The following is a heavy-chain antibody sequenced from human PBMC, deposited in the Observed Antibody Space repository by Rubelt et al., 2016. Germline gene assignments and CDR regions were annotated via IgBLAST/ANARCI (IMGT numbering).Heavy chain of an antibody. J-gene: IGHJ4*02. V-gene: IGHV3-33*01. CDR2: IWYDGSDK. CDR3: ASERVRGVILKPIFAY. CDR1: GFTFTTYG. D-gene: IGHD3-10*01. Sequence: HVQLVESGGDLVKPGRSLRLSCAASGFTFTTYGMHWVRQAPGKGLEWVALIWYDGSDKYYADSVKGRFTISRDNSKSTVYLQMKSLRAEDTAVYYCASERVRGVILKPIFAYWGQGTLLTVSS.